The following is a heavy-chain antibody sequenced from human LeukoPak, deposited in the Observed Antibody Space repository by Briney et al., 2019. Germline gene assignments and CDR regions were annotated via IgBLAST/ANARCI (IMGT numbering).Heavy chain of an antibody. V-gene: IGHV4-34*01. CDR2: INHSGST. Sequence: SETLSLTCAVYGGSFSGYYWSWIRQPPRKGLEWIGEINHSGSTNYNPSLKSRVSISVDTSKNQFSLKLSSVTAADTAVYYCARRKRITMIVVVITTYFDYWGQGTLVTVSS. CDR1: GGSFSGYY. CDR3: ARRKRITMIVVVITTYFDY. D-gene: IGHD3-22*01. J-gene: IGHJ4*02.